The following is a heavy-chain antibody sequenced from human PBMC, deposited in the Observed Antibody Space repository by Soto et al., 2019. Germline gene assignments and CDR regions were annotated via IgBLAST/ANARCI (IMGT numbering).Heavy chain of an antibody. D-gene: IGHD3-16*02. CDR2: IIPIFGTA. CDR3: ARSIIDAYYFDY. Sequence: GASVKVSCKASGGTFSSYAISWVRQAPGQGLEWMGGIIPIFGTANYAQKFQGRVTITADESTSIAYMELSSLRSEDTAVYYCARSIIDAYYFDYWGQGTLVTVSS. J-gene: IGHJ4*02. CDR1: GGTFSSYA. V-gene: IGHV1-69*13.